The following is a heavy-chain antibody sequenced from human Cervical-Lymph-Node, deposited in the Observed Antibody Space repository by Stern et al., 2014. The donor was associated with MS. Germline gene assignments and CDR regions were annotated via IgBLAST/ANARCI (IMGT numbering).Heavy chain of an antibody. Sequence: QLVQSGAEVKKPGASVKVSCKASGHTFITYSMNWVRQAPGQGLEWMGIINPSGESISYAQRFQGRVTMTRDTSTSTVYMELSSLRSEDTAVYYCATGGAAPRYFDLWGRGTLVTVSS. J-gene: IGHJ2*01. CDR3: ATGGAAPRYFDL. CDR1: GHTFITYS. D-gene: IGHD3-10*01. CDR2: INPSGESI. V-gene: IGHV1-46*01.